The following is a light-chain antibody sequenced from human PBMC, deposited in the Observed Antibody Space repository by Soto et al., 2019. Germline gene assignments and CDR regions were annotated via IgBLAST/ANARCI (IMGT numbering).Light chain of an antibody. CDR3: QQRSNWPLT. J-gene: IGKJ4*01. V-gene: IGKV3-11*01. Sequence: DMLMTQSPATLSASPGERATLSCRASQSVSSWLAWYQQKPGQAPRLLIYDASNWATGIPARFSGSGSGTDFTLTISSLEPEDFAVYYCQQRSNWPLTFGGGTKVDIK. CDR1: QSVSSW. CDR2: DAS.